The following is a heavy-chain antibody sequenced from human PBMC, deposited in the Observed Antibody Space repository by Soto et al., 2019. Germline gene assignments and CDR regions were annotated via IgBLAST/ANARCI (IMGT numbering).Heavy chain of an antibody. J-gene: IGHJ3*02. Sequence: EVQLLESGGGLIQPGGSLRLSCAASGFDFKNFAMNWVRQAPGKGLEWVSSVTGSGRITNYADSVKGRFTISRDNSKNTLYLQMSGLRVEDTALYYCAKDPTSGWTRLDDGVDIGGQGTRVTV. V-gene: IGHV3-23*01. CDR3: AKDPTSGWTRLDDGVDI. CDR2: VTGSGRIT. CDR1: GFDFKNFA. D-gene: IGHD6-19*01.